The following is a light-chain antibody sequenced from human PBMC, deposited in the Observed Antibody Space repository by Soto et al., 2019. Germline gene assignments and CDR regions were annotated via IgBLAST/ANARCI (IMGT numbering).Light chain of an antibody. V-gene: IGLV2-14*01. J-gene: IGLJ1*01. CDR3: SSFTIRTTVV. CDR1: SSDVGGYKY. Sequence: QSALTQPASVSGSPGQSITVSCTGTSSDVGGYKYVSWYQQHPGKAPKLMIYEVTNRPSGVSNRFSGSKSGNTASLTISGLQAEDEADYYCSSFTIRTTVVFGTGTKVT. CDR2: EVT.